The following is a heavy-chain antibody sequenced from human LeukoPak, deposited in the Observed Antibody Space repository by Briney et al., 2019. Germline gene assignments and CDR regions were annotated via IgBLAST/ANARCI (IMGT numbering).Heavy chain of an antibody. J-gene: IGHJ6*03. CDR3: ARDANRHGNYYYYMDV. V-gene: IGHV4-59*01. CDR2: MDYSGTT. Sequence: SETLSLTCTVSGGSISSYYWSWIRQSPGKGLEWLGYMDYSGTTNYNPSLRSRVTTSVDTSKNQFYLKLSSVTAADTAVYYCARDANRHGNYYYYMDVWGKGTTVTVSS. CDR1: GGSISSYY. D-gene: IGHD1-1*01.